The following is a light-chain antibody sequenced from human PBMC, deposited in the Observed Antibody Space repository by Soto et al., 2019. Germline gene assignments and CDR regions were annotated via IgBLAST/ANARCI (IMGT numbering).Light chain of an antibody. V-gene: IGKV3-20*01. CDR1: QSVSSSF. J-gene: IGKJ1*01. Sequence: ESVLTQSPGTLSLSPGERATLSCRASQSVSSSFLAWYQLKPGQAPRLLLYGASSRATGIPDRFSGSGSGTDFTLTISRLEPEDFAVYYCQQYDRSPWTFGQGTKVEIK. CDR3: QQYDRSPWT. CDR2: GAS.